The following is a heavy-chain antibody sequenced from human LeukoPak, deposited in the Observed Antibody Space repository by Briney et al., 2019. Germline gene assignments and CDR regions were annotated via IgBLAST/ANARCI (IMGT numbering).Heavy chain of an antibody. D-gene: IGHD5-18*01. CDR1: GYTFTASY. J-gene: IGHJ4*02. V-gene: IGHV1-2*02. Sequence: ASLTLSFTAPGYTFTASYMHWVRQTPGHGLEWIGWINPNSGGTSYAQKFQGRVTMTGDTSISTAYMELSSLRSDDTAAYYCARGDGSSFGRDFDYWGQGTLVTVSS. CDR2: INPNSGGT. CDR3: ARGDGSSFGRDFDY.